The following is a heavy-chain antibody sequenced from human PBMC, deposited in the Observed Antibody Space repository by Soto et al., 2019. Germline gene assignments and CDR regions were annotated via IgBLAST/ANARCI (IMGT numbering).Heavy chain of an antibody. CDR2: ISTSSSYI. J-gene: IGHJ4*02. CDR3: ARDYWPGPFDY. Sequence: PGGSLRLSCVASGFTFDTYSMSWVRQAPGMGLEWVSSISTSSSYIYYTDSVKGRFTISRDNAKNSLYLQMNSLRAEDTAVYYCARDYWPGPFDYWGQRALVTVSS. V-gene: IGHV3-21*01. CDR1: GFTFDTYS. D-gene: IGHD2-8*02.